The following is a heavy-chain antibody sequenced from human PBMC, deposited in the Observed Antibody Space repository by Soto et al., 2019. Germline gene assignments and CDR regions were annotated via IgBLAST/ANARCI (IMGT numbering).Heavy chain of an antibody. Sequence: QITLKESGPTLVKPTQTLTLTCTFSGFSLSTSGAGVDWIRQPPPKALEWLAVVYWDDDKRYSPSLKSRLTNTKDTSKNQVVLKMTNMDPVDTATYYCAYRLYAGWLTGSYYDYWGPGTLVTVSS. CDR2: VYWDDDK. J-gene: IGHJ4*02. CDR1: GFSLSTSGAG. V-gene: IGHV2-5*02. CDR3: AYRLYAGWLTGSYYDY. D-gene: IGHD7-27*01.